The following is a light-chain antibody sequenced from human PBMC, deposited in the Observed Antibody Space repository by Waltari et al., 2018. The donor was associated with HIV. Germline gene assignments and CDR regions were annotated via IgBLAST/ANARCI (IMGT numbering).Light chain of an antibody. CDR3: GTWDSSLSAGV. Sequence: QSVLTQPPSVSAAPGQKVNISCSGSSSNIGNNYVSWSQHLPGTAPKLLISENYKRPSGIPDRFSGSKSGTSATLGITGLQPGDEADYYCGTWDSSLSAGVFGGGTKLTVL. V-gene: IGLV1-51*02. J-gene: IGLJ2*01. CDR1: SSNIGNNY. CDR2: ENY.